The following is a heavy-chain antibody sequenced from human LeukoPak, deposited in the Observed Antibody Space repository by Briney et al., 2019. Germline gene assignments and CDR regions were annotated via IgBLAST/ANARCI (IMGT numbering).Heavy chain of an antibody. CDR2: MNPNSGNT. CDR3: ARTSDVLRYFDWPS. V-gene: IGHV1-8*02. CDR1: GYTFTSYA. D-gene: IGHD3-9*01. J-gene: IGHJ4*02. Sequence: ASVKVSCKASGYTFTSYAMNWVRQATGQGLEWMGWMNPNSGNTGYAQKFQGRVTMTRNTSISTAYMELSSLRSEDTAVYYCARTSDVLRYFDWPSWGQGTLVTVSS.